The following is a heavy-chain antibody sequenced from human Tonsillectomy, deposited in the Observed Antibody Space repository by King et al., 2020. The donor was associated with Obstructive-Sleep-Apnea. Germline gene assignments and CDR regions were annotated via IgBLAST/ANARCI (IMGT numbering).Heavy chain of an antibody. CDR1: GYSISSGYY. Sequence: QLQESGPGLVKPSETPSLTCTVSGYSISSGYYWGWIRQPPGKGLEWIGNIYHSGTTYYNPSLKSRGTISVDTSKNQFSLKLSSVTAADTAVYYCARDPQGWGYGDYWGQGTLVTVSS. CDR3: ARDPQGWGYGDY. CDR2: IYHSGTT. V-gene: IGHV4-38-2*02. D-gene: IGHD5-12*01. J-gene: IGHJ4*02.